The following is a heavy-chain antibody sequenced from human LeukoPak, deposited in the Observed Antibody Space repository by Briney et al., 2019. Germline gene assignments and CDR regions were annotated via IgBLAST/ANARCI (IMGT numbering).Heavy chain of an antibody. CDR2: IWYDGSND. Sequence: GRSLRLSCAASGLTFSQYAMHWVRQAPDKGLEWVAAIWYDGSNDYYADSVKGRFTISRDNSKNTLSLQMNSLRAEDTAVYYCARDSGRFDVFDIWGQGTMVTVSS. D-gene: IGHD3-10*01. V-gene: IGHV3-33*01. CDR3: ARDSGRFDVFDI. CDR1: GLTFSQYA. J-gene: IGHJ3*02.